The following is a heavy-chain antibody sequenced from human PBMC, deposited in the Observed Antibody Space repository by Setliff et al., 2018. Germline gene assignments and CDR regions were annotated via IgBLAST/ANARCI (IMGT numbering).Heavy chain of an antibody. J-gene: IGHJ4*02. Sequence: SGPTLVNPTQTLTLTCTFSGFSLSTSGVGVGWIHQPPGKALEWLALIYWNDDKRYSPSLKSRLTITKDTSKNQVVLTMTNMDPVDTATYYCARINMVRGVPPHLDYWGQGTLVTVSS. CDR2: IYWNDDK. D-gene: IGHD3-10*01. CDR1: GFSLSTSGVG. V-gene: IGHV2-5*01. CDR3: ARINMVRGVPPHLDY.